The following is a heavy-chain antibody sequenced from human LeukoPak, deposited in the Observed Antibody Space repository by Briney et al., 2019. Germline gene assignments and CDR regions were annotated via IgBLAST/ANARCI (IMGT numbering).Heavy chain of an antibody. CDR2: IRSKANSYAT. CDR3: TRRKNYFDY. Sequence: PGGSLKFSCAASGFTFSGSAMPWVRQASGKGLEWVGRIRSKANSYATAYAASVKGRFTISRDDSKNTAYLQMNSLKTEDTAVYYFTRRKNYFDYWGQGTLVTVSS. CDR1: GFTFSGSA. V-gene: IGHV3-73*01. J-gene: IGHJ4*02.